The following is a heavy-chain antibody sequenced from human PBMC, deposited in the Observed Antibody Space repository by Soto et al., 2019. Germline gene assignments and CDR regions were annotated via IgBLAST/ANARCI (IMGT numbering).Heavy chain of an antibody. V-gene: IGHV1-46*01. CDR3: ARDSVGYGDYADDAFDI. CDR2: INPSGGST. Sequence: QVQLVQSGAEVKKPGASVKVSCKASGYTFTSYYMHWVRQAPGQGLEWMGIINPSGGSTSYAQKFQGRVTMTRDTSTSTVYMELSSLRSEDTAVYCCARDSVGYGDYADDAFDIWGQGTMVTVSS. D-gene: IGHD4-17*01. J-gene: IGHJ3*02. CDR1: GYTFTSYY.